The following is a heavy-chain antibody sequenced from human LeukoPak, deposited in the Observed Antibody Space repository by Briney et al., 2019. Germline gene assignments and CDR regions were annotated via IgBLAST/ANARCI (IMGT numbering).Heavy chain of an antibody. Sequence: GGSLRLSCVASGFTFSSYWMHWVRQDPRKGLVWVPRINGDGRNINYADSVRGRFTISRDNAKNSLYLQMNSLRAEDTAVYYCARASTPRLRYSSSDYWGQGTLVTVSS. CDR1: GFTFSSYW. CDR3: ARASTPRLRYSSSDY. D-gene: IGHD6-6*01. CDR2: INGDGRNI. V-gene: IGHV3-74*01. J-gene: IGHJ4*02.